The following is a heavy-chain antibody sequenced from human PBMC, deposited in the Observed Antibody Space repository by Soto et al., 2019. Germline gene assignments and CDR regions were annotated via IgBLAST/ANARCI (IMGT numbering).Heavy chain of an antibody. CDR1: GFTFSSYA. J-gene: IGHJ4*02. D-gene: IGHD3-3*01. V-gene: IGHV3-23*01. Sequence: GGSLRLSCAASGFTFSSYAMSWVRQAPGKGLEWVSAISGSGGSTYYADPVKGRFTISRDNSKNTLYLQMNSLRAEDTAVYYCAKDRSVLRFLEWLLPVFDYWGQGTLVTVSS. CDR2: ISGSGGST. CDR3: AKDRSVLRFLEWLLPVFDY.